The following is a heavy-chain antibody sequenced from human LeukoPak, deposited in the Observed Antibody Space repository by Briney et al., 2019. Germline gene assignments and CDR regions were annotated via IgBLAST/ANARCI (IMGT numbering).Heavy chain of an antibody. Sequence: PGGSLRLSCAASGFTFSSYGMHWVRQAPGKGPEWVAVISYDGSYNYYVDSVKGRFTISRDNSKNTLYLQMNSLRAEDTAVYYCAKDLRQSYVGTFDIWGQGTMVTVSS. CDR3: AKDLRQSYVGTFDI. CDR1: GFTFSSYG. D-gene: IGHD1-26*01. V-gene: IGHV3-30*18. CDR2: ISYDGSYN. J-gene: IGHJ3*02.